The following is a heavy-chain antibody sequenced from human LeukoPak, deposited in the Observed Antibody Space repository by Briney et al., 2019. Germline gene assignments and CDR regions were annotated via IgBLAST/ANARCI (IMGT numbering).Heavy chain of an antibody. CDR3: ATYAGTSSKYCQH. CDR1: GYRFTSSW. J-gene: IGHJ1*01. D-gene: IGHD1-1*01. CDR2: TNPGDTET. V-gene: IGHV5-51*01. Sequence: GESLKISCEGSGYRFTSSWIGWVRPMPGKGLEWMGITNPGDTETRYSPSLQGQVTLSADQSISTAYLQWSSLRASGTAMYYCATYAGTSSKYCQHWGQGTLVTVSS.